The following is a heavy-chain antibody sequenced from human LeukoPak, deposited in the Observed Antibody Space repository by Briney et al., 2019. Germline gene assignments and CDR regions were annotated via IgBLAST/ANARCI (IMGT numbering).Heavy chain of an antibody. CDR2: IFPHDSNT. V-gene: IGHV5-51*01. D-gene: IGHD2-2*02. CDR3: ARYGLRGCSTNCYTSFYYYGMDV. CDR1: GYSFMDYW. J-gene: IGHJ6*02. Sequence: GESLKISCKGPGYSFMDYWIGWVRQMPGKGPELMGFIFPHDSNTKYSPSFQGQVTISVDKSISTAYVQWSSLKASDTAVYCARYGLRGCSTNCYTSFYYYGMDVWGQGTTVIVSS.